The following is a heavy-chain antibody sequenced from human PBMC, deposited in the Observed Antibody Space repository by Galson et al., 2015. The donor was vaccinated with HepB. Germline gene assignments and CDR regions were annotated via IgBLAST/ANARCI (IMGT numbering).Heavy chain of an antibody. D-gene: IGHD3-10*01. CDR1: GGTFSSYA. J-gene: IGHJ5*02. CDR2: IIPIFGAA. V-gene: IGHV1-69*13. CDR3: ARDRGTMVRGVMGVDWFDP. Sequence: SVKVSCKASGGTFSSYAISWVRQAPGQGLEWMGGIIPIFGAANYAQKFQGRVTITADESTSTAYMELSSLRSEDTAVYYCARDRGTMVRGVMGVDWFDPWGQGTLVTVSS.